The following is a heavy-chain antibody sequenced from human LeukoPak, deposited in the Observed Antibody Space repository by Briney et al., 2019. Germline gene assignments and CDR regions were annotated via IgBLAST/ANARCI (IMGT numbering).Heavy chain of an antibody. CDR3: ARGGTYNDILSFDP. CDR2: IYYPGST. D-gene: IGHD3-9*01. J-gene: IGHJ5*02. CDR1: GGSISYYY. V-gene: IGHV4-59*01. Sequence: PSETLSLTCAVAGGSISYYYWTWTPRTPPMGLEGIGQIYYPGSTYYSPSLKRRVTISADTPRNQFSLNLTSVTAADTAVYHWARGGTYNDILSFDPRGQGTLVTVSS.